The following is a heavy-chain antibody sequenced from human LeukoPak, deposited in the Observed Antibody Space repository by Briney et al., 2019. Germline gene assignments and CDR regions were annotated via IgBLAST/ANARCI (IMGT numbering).Heavy chain of an antibody. CDR3: ARDQYTSDWATPDY. J-gene: IGHJ4*02. CDR2: ISAYSGNA. D-gene: IGHD6-19*01. Sequence: GASVKVSCKASGYTFNIYGINWVRQAPGQGLEWMGWISAYSGNANYAQNLQGRFTMTTDTSTSTAYMELRNLRSDDTAMYYCARDQYTSDWATPDYWGQGTLVIVSS. CDR1: GYTFNIYG. V-gene: IGHV1-18*01.